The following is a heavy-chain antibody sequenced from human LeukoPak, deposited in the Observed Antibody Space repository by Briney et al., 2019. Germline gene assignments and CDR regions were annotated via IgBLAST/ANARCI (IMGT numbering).Heavy chain of an antibody. Sequence: SETLSLTCAVYGGSFSGYYWSWIRQPPGKGLEWIGEINHSGSTNYNPSLKSRVTISVDTSKNQFSLKLSSVTAADTAVYYCARHGYDGIDPWGQGTLVTVSS. J-gene: IGHJ5*02. CDR2: INHSGST. CDR1: GGSFSGYY. CDR3: ARHGYDGIDP. D-gene: IGHD5-12*01. V-gene: IGHV4-34*01.